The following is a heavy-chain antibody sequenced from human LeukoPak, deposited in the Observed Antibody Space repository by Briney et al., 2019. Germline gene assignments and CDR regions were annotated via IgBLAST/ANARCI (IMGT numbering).Heavy chain of an antibody. CDR2: INHSGST. J-gene: IGHJ4*02. CDR1: GGSFSGYY. CDR3: ARGEAAAGTAGFDY. Sequence: SETLSLTCAVYGGSFSGYYWSWIRQPPGKGLEWIGEINHSGSTNYNPSLKSRVTISVDTSKNQFSLKLSSVTAADTAVYYCARGEAAAGTAGFDYWGQGTLVTVSS. V-gene: IGHV4-34*01. D-gene: IGHD6-13*01.